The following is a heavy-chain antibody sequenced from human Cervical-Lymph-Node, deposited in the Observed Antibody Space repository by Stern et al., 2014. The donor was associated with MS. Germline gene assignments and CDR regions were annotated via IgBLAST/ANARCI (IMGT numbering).Heavy chain of an antibody. D-gene: IGHD2-8*02. CDR3: AKHACTGAACPFDL. Sequence: QLQLQESGPGLVKPSETLSLTCAVSGDSISSYTHYWAWIRQPPGKGLEWIRVVCYSGPTSYNPSLKSRVPIAVNTTKKHFPLGQTSVTAADTAVYYCAKHACTGAACPFDLWGQGTLVTVSS. V-gene: IGHV4-39*01. CDR1: GDSISSYTHY. CDR2: VCYSGPT. J-gene: IGHJ4*02.